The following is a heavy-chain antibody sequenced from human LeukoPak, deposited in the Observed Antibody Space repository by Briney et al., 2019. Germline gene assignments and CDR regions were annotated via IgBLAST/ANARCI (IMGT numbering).Heavy chain of an antibody. CDR3: ARDLPTAPYYYYYYMDV. CDR2: INPSGGST. D-gene: IGHD4-17*01. J-gene: IGHJ6*03. Sequence: ASVKVSCKASGYTFTSYYMHWVRQAPGQGLEWMGIINPSGGSTSYAQKFQGRVTMTRDTSTSTVYMELSSLRSEDTAVYYCARDLPTAPYYYYYYMDVWGKGTTVTVSS. CDR1: GYTFTSYY. V-gene: IGHV1-46*01.